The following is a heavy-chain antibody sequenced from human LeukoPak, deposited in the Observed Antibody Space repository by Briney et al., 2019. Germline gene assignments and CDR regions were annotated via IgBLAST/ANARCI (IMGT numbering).Heavy chain of an antibody. CDR3: AKGSSTTSYGAIDY. V-gene: IGHV3-23*01. D-gene: IGHD2-2*01. CDR1: GFTFRSYA. CDR2: VSGSGGTT. J-gene: IGHJ4*02. Sequence: PGGSLRLSCAASGFTFRSYAMSWVRQAPAKGLECVSVVSGSGGTTYYAGSVKGRFTISRDNSRNTLYLQMNSLRGEDTAVYYCAKGSSTTSYGAIDYWGQGTLVTVSS.